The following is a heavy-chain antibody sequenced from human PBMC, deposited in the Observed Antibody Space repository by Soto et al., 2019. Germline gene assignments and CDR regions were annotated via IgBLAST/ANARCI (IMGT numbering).Heavy chain of an antibody. V-gene: IGHV3-21*01. J-gene: IGHJ3*02. D-gene: IGHD3-16*01. Sequence: GGSLRLSCAASGFTFSSYSMNWVRQAPGKGLEWVSSISSSSSYIYYEDSVKGRFTISRDNAKNSLYLQMNSLRAEDTAVYYTAGGGSGAFDIWGQGTMVTVSS. CDR1: GFTFSSYS. CDR2: ISSSSSYI. CDR3: AGGGSGAFDI.